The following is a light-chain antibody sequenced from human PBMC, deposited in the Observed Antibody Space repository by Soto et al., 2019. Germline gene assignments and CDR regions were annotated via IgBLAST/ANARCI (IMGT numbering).Light chain of an antibody. CDR1: RTDVGDYNY. CDR2: EVN. V-gene: IGLV2-8*01. CDR3: SSYAGSKNLEV. J-gene: IGLJ2*01. Sequence: QSALTQPPSASGSPGQSVTISCTGTRTDVGDYNYVSWYQQHTGKAPKLIIYEVNKRPSGVPDRFAGSKSGNTASLSVSGRQADEEADYYCSSYAGSKNLEVFGGGTKLTVL.